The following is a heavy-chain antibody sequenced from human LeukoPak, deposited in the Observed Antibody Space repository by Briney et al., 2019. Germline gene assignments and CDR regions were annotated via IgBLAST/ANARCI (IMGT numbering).Heavy chain of an antibody. Sequence: PGGSLRLSCAASGFTSSSYSMNWVRQVPGKGLEWVSYIDSSASTTYYAGSVQGRFTISRDNAKNSLYLQMRSLRVKDTAFYYCASAHGGSGYDRPFDYWGQGTLVTVSS. V-gene: IGHV3-48*04. CDR1: GFTSSSYS. J-gene: IGHJ4*02. D-gene: IGHD5-12*01. CDR3: ASAHGGSGYDRPFDY. CDR2: IDSSASTT.